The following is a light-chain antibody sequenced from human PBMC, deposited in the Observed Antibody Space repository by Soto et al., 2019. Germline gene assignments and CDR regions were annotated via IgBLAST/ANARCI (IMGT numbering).Light chain of an antibody. V-gene: IGLV2-8*01. CDR1: STDVGGYNY. J-gene: IGLJ1*01. Sequence: QSALTQPPSAAGSPGQSVTISCTGTSTDVGGYNYVSWYQQYPGKAPKLMIYEVSKRPSGVHDRFSGSKSGNTASLTVSGLQAEEEADYYCCWYGGRYNYVFGTGTKLTVL. CDR3: CWYGGRYNYV. CDR2: EVS.